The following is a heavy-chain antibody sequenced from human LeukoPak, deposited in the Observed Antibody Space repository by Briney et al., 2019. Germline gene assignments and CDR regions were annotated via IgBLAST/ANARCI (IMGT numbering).Heavy chain of an antibody. Sequence: ASVKVSCKASGYTFTSYYMHWVRQAPGQGLEWMRIINPSGGSTSYAQKFQGRVTMTRDMSTSTVYMELSSLRSEDTAVYYCARNVEVGATPPNWFDPWGQGTLVTVSS. CDR1: GYTFTSYY. V-gene: IGHV1-46*01. CDR2: INPSGGST. CDR3: ARNVEVGATPPNWFDP. J-gene: IGHJ5*02. D-gene: IGHD1-26*01.